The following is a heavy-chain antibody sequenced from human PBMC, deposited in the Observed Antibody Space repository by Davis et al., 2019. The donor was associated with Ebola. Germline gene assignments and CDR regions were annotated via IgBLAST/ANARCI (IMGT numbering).Heavy chain of an antibody. CDR2: IKQDGSEK. V-gene: IGHV3-7*03. Sequence: GESLKISCAASGFTFSSYWMSWVRQAPGKGLEWVANIKQDGSEKYYVDSVKGRFTISRDNAKNSLYLQMNSLRAEDTAVYYCAREVVGATTYFDYWGQGTLVTVSS. J-gene: IGHJ4*02. CDR1: GFTFSSYW. CDR3: AREVVGATTYFDY. D-gene: IGHD1-26*01.